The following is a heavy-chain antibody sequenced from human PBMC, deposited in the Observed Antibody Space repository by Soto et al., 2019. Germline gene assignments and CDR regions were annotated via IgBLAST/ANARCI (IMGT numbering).Heavy chain of an antibody. CDR1: GGSISSYY. Sequence: PSETLSLTCTVSGGSISSYYWSWIRQPPGKGLEWIAYIYYSGSTNYNPSLKSRVTISVDTSKNQFSLKLSSVTAADTAVYYCARSGSYTGEDYNYYYYGMDVWGQGTTVTVSS. CDR2: IYYSGST. J-gene: IGHJ6*02. V-gene: IGHV4-59*01. CDR3: ARSGSYTGEDYNYYYYGMDV. D-gene: IGHD1-26*01.